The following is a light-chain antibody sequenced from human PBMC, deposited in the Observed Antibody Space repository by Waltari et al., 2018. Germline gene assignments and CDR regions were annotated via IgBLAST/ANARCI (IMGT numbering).Light chain of an antibody. V-gene: IGLV1-51*02. CDR2: EDN. CDR3: GSWDRSLSGWV. CDR1: SPNIASNL. J-gene: IGLJ3*02. Sequence: QSVLTQPPSVSAAPGQKVTTASPGSSPNIASNLLFWYQQFPGTAPKLLIYEDNQRPSGIPDRFSAAKSGTSTTLGITGLQTGDEADYYCGSWDRSLSGWVFGGGTKLTVL.